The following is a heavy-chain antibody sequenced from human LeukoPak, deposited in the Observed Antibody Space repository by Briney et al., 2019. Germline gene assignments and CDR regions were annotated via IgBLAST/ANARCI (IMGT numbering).Heavy chain of an antibody. J-gene: IGHJ5*01. CDR2: IYYSGST. CDR3: ARHGRVAAAELDRANWFTP. Sequence: SETLPLTSTVSGGLIRSGFYYWGWIRQPPGKGLEWIGSIYYSGSTYYNPSLKSRVTISVDTSKNQFSLKLSSVTAADTAVYYCARHGRVAAAELDRANWFTPWGEPCLVIVSS. V-gene: IGHV4-39*01. D-gene: IGHD6-13*01. CDR1: GGLIRSGFYY.